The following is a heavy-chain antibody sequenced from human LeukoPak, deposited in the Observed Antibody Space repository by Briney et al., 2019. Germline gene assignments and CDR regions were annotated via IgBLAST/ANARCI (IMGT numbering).Heavy chain of an antibody. CDR3: ARDSQGDYMDV. CDR1: GFNLKSYW. V-gene: IGHV3-7*01. Sequence: GGSLRLSSAASGFNLKSYWMSWVRQAPGKGLEWVANIKQDGTEKNYVGSVKGRFIISRDNTKKSLYLQMNGLRAEDTAVYYCARDSQGDYMDVWGKGTTVAVSS. J-gene: IGHJ6*03. CDR2: IKQDGTEK.